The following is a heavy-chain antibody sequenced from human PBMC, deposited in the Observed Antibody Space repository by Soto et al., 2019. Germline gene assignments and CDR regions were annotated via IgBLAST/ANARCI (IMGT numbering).Heavy chain of an antibody. CDR2: ISYDGSNK. Sequence: GGSRRLSCTPSGFTFSSYAMHWVRQAPGKGLEWVAVISYDGSNKYYADSVKGRFTISRDNSKNTLYLQMNSLRAEDTAVYYCARGRKTTVTTIDYWGQGTLVTVSS. J-gene: IGHJ4*02. V-gene: IGHV3-30-3*01. CDR1: GFTFSSYA. D-gene: IGHD4-4*01. CDR3: ARGRKTTVTTIDY.